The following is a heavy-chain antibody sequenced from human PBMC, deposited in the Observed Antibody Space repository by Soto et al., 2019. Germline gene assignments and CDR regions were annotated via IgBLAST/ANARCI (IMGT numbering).Heavy chain of an antibody. CDR3: ARVPGYSIGDL. V-gene: IGHV1-3*01. J-gene: IGHJ2*01. Sequence: QVQLVQSGAEVKKPGASVKVSCKASGYTFTSYAMHWVRQAPGQRLEWMGWINAGNGNTKYSQKFQGRDTITRDTSASTVYMALSYLSSEDTAGYYCARVPGYSIGDLWGRGTLVTVSS. CDR2: INAGNGNT. CDR1: GYTFTSYA. D-gene: IGHD2-21*01.